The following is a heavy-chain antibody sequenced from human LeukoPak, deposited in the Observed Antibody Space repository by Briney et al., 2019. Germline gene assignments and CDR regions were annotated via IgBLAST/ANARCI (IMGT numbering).Heavy chain of an antibody. J-gene: IGHJ6*02. CDR1: VISNS. CDR2: IYSGSSGGKT. CDR3: ARDGTSSGWSDYYYGMDV. V-gene: IGHV3-53*01. Sequence: PGGSLRLSCAASVISNSMSWVRQAPGKGLEWVSVIYSGSSGGKTYYADSVKGRFTISRDNSKNTVYLQMNSLRAEDTAVYYCARDGTSSGWSDYYYGMDVWGQGTTVTVSS. D-gene: IGHD6-19*01.